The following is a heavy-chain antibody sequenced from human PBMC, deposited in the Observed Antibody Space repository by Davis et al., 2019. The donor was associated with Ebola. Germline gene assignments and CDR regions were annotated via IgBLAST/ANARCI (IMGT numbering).Heavy chain of an antibody. CDR1: GYTFTDYA. D-gene: IGHD3-10*01. CDR3: ARVLPPRGMDV. Sequence: ASVQVSCKASGYTFTDYAINWVRQAPGQGLEWMGWISAYNGNTNYAQKLQGRVTLTTDTSTSTAYMELRSLRSDDTAVYYCARVLPPRGMDVWGQGTTVTVSS. J-gene: IGHJ6*02. V-gene: IGHV1-18*01. CDR2: ISAYNGNT.